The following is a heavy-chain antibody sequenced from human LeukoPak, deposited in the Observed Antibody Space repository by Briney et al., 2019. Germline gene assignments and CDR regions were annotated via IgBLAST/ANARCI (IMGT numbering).Heavy chain of an antibody. D-gene: IGHD2-15*01. J-gene: IGHJ2*01. CDR2: IYYSGST. V-gene: IGHV4-39*01. CDR3: ASVRNCSGGSCYQYWYFDL. CDR1: GGSISSSSYY. Sequence: SETLSLTCTVSGGSISSSSYYWGWIRQPPGKGLEWIGSIYYSGSTYYNPSLKSRATISVDTSKNQFSLKLSSVTAADTAVYYCASVRNCSGGSCYQYWYFDLWGRGTLVTVSS.